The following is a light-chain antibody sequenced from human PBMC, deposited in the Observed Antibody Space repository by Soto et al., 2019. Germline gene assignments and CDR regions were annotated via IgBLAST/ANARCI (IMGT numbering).Light chain of an antibody. CDR2: LNSDGSH. J-gene: IGLJ3*02. CDR1: SVHSSYA. V-gene: IGLV4-69*01. Sequence: QSVLTQSPSASASLGASVKLTCTLSSVHSSYAIAWHQQQPEKGPRYLMKLNSDGSHSKGDGIPDRFSGSSSGAERYLTISVLQSEDEADYYCQTWGTSLLVFGGGTKLTFL. CDR3: QTWGTSLLV.